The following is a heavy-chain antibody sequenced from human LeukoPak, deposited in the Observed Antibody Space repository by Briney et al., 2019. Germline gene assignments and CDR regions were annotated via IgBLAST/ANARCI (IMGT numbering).Heavy chain of an antibody. CDR1: GVTFSSYA. CDR3: AKSSRRGYSSGWYYYGMDV. Sequence: GGSLRLSCAASGVTFSSYAMSWVRQAPGQGLEWVSAISGSGGSTYYADSVKGRFTISRDNSKNTLYLQMNSLRAEDTAVYYCAKSSRRGYSSGWYYYGMDVWGQGTTVIVSS. CDR2: ISGSGGST. D-gene: IGHD6-19*01. J-gene: IGHJ6*02. V-gene: IGHV3-23*01.